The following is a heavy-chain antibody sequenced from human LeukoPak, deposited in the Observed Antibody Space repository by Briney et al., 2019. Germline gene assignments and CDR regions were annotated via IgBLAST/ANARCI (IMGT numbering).Heavy chain of an antibody. CDR3: TRNSGWYGLS. J-gene: IGHJ1*01. V-gene: IGHV3-23*01. CDR1: GFTLSSYE. CDR2: IDYDGGSG. D-gene: IGHD6-19*01. Sequence: GGSLRLSCTVSGFTLSSYEMSWIRQAPGKGLEWVSSIDYDGGSGHYADSVKGQFTISRDNSNNTLFLHLNSLRGEDTAVYYCTRNSGWYGLSWGQGTLVTVSS.